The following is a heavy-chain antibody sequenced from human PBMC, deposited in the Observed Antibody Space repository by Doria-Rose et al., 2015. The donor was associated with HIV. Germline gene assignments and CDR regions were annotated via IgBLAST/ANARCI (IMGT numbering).Heavy chain of an antibody. D-gene: IGHD1-26*01. CDR2: IIPILDIV. CDR3: ASQWERSSFDY. V-gene: IGHV1-69*02. J-gene: IGHJ4*02. CDR1: GGTFSSYT. Sequence: QVQLVQSGSEVKKPGSSVKVSCKASGGTFSSYTISWVRQAPGQGLEWMGRIIPILDIVNYALRFQGRVTITADESTSTAYMELSSLRSEDTAIYYCASQWERSSFDYWGQGPRGTGS.